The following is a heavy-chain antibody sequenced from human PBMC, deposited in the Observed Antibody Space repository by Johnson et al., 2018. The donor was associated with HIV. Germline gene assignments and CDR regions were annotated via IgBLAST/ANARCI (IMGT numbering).Heavy chain of an antibody. D-gene: IGHD2-15*01. J-gene: IGHJ3*02. CDR2: ISYDGSNK. CDR1: GFTFSSYA. V-gene: IGHV3-30*04. Sequence: QEQLVESGGGVVQPGRSLRVSCGASGFTFSSYAMHWVRQAPGKGLEWVAVISYDGSNKYYADSVKGRFTISRDNSKNTLYLQMNSLRAEDTAVYYCARDQPPGYCSGGSCYSGAFDIWGQGTMVTVSS. CDR3: ARDQPPGYCSGGSCYSGAFDI.